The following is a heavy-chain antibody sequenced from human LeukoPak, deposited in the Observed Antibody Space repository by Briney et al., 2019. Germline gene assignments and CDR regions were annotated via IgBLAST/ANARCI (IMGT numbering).Heavy chain of an antibody. CDR3: ARFRSLGYNWNAADTQTDAFDI. CDR2: ISSSSSYI. V-gene: IGHV3-21*01. J-gene: IGHJ3*02. CDR1: GFTFSSYS. Sequence: GGTLRLSCAASGFTFSSYSMNWVRQAPGKGLEWVSSISSSSSYIYYADSVKGRFTISRDNAKNSLYLQMNSLRAEDTAVYYCARFRSLGYNWNAADTQTDAFDIWGQGTMVTVSS. D-gene: IGHD1-1*01.